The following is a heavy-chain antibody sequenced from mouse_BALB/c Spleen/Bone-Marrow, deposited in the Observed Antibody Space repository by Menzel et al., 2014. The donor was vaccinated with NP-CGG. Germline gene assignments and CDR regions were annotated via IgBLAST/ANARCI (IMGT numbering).Heavy chain of an antibody. CDR3: ARGGITTVAYYSMVY. CDR1: GYAFTNYL. Sequence: QVQLKQSGAELVRPGTTVKVSCKAPGYAFTNYLIEWVKQRPGQGLEWIGVIDPRSGGTDYNEKFKGKAPLTADKSSSTAYMQLNSLTSGYSAFYFCARGGITTVAYYSMVYWGQGSS. J-gene: IGHJ4*01. CDR2: IDPRSGGT. V-gene: IGHV1-54*03. D-gene: IGHD1-1*01.